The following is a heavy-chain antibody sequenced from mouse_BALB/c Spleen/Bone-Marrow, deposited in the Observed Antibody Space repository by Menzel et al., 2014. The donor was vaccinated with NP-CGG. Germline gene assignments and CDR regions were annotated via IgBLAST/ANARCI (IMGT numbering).Heavy chain of an antibody. CDR1: GYTFTSYW. Sequence: QVHVKQSGAELVKPGAPVKLSCKASGYTFTSYWMNWVKQRPGRGLEWIGRIDPSDSETHYNQKFKDKATLTVDKPSSTAYIQLSSLTSEDSAVYYCARALGDGYYYAMDYWGQGTSVTVSS. D-gene: IGHD2-3*01. CDR2: IDPSDSET. J-gene: IGHJ4*01. V-gene: IGHV1-69*02. CDR3: ARALGDGYYYAMDY.